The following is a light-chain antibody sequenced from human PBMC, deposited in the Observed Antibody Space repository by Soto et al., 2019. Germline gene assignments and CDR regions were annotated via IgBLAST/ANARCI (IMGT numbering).Light chain of an antibody. Sequence: QSVLTKPASLSGSPGQSITISCTGTSSDVGGYNYVSWYQQHPGKAPKLMIYDVSNRPSGVSNRFSGSKSGNTASLTISGLQAEDEADYYCSSYTSSSTLPLFGTGTKVTVL. CDR3: SSYTSSSTLPL. CDR2: DVS. V-gene: IGLV2-14*01. CDR1: SSDVGGYNY. J-gene: IGLJ1*01.